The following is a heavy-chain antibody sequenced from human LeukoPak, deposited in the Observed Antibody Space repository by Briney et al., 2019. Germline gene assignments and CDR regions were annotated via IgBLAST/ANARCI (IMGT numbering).Heavy chain of an antibody. J-gene: IGHJ4*02. D-gene: IGHD5-24*01. CDR3: VREQFSHTSNYFDN. Sequence: GGSLRISCAASGFMFDDYAMHWVRQVPGRGLEWVSLISGDGVSSFYADSVKGRFTISRDNNNSSLSLQMRRLTTEDTAFYYCVREQFSHTSNYFDNWGQGILVTVSS. V-gene: IGHV3-43*02. CDR2: ISGDGVSS. CDR1: GFMFDDYA.